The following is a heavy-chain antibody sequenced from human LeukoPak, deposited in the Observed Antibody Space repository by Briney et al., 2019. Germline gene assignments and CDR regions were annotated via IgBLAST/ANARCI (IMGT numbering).Heavy chain of an antibody. CDR3: AADSTPMVRGIIIAFAY. D-gene: IGHD3-10*01. V-gene: IGHV1-58*01. CDR1: GFTFSGSA. CDR2: IIVDSGNT. J-gene: IGHJ4*02. Sequence: WASVKVSCKASGFTFSGSAVQWVRQARGQRLEWLGWIIVDSGNTHYVQKLQERVTITRDMSTNTAYMELSSLTSEDTAVYYCAADSTPMVRGIIIAFAYWGQGTQVTVSS.